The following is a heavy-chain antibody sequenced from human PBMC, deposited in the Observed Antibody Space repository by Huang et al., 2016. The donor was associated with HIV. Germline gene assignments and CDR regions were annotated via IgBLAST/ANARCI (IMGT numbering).Heavy chain of an antibody. CDR2: ISGDNVST. CDR3: ARTKGEFDF. D-gene: IGHD3-16*01. J-gene: IGHJ4*02. Sequence: QIHLVQSGPEVKQPGASVKVSCKASGYKFHIYEITWVRQTPGHGLEWMGWISGDNVSTRFAQKFQDRLTMTTDVSTSTAYLELRSLRLDDTAVYYCARTKGEFDFWGQGALVTVSS. CDR1: GYKFHIYE. V-gene: IGHV1-18*04.